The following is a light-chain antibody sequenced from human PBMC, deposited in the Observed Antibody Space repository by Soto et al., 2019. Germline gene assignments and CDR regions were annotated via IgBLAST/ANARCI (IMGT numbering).Light chain of an antibody. CDR1: QDISNY. J-gene: IGKJ4*01. CDR3: QKYNSAPLT. V-gene: IGKV1-27*01. CDR2: AAS. Sequence: DIQMTQSPSSLSASVGDRVTITCRASQDISNYLAWYKQKPGKVPKLLIYAASTLQSGVPSRFSGSGSGTDFTLTISSLQPEDVATYYCQKYNSAPLTFGGGTKVDIK.